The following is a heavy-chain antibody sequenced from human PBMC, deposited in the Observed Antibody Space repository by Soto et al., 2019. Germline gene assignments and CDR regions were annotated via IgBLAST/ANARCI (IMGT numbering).Heavy chain of an antibody. J-gene: IGHJ4*02. D-gene: IGHD5-18*01. Sequence: ASVKVSCKASGYTFTSYGISWVRQAPGQGLEWMGWISAYNGNTNYAQKIQGRDTMTTDTSTSTAYIELRSLRFDDTAVYYCAREDTAMVIIDYWGQGTLVTVSS. CDR2: ISAYNGNT. CDR1: GYTFTSYG. V-gene: IGHV1-18*01. CDR3: AREDTAMVIIDY.